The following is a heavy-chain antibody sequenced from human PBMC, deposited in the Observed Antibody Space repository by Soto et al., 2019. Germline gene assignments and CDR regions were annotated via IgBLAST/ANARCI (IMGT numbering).Heavy chain of an antibody. CDR1: GFTFSSYG. V-gene: IGHV3-30*18. CDR2: ISYDGSNK. CDR3: AKSPFCTGTYYYYGMDV. D-gene: IGHD1-1*01. J-gene: IGHJ6*02. Sequence: QVQLVESGGGVVQPGRSLRLSCAASGFTFSSYGMHWVRQAPGKGLEWVAVISYDGSNKYYADSVKGRFTISRDNSKNTLYLQMNSLRAEDTAVYYCAKSPFCTGTYYYYGMDVCGQGTTVTVSS.